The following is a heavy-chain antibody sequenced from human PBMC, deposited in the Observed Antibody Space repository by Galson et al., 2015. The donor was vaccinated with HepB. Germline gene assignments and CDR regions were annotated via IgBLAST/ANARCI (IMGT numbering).Heavy chain of an antibody. CDR1: GDSATSNSAV. CDR3: AYGSDV. CDR2: TYFRSKWRI. Sequence: CAISGDSATSNSAVWNWIRQSPSRGLEWLGRTYFRSKWRIDYAMSVKSRITISADTSDSQFSLLLRSVTPEDTAVYYCAYGSDVWGPGTTVIVSS. J-gene: IGHJ6*02. V-gene: IGHV6-1*01.